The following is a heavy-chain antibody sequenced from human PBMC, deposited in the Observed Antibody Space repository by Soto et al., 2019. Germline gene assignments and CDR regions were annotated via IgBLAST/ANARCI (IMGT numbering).Heavy chain of an antibody. Sequence: EVQLLESGGGLVQPGGSLRLSCAASGFTLSSYVMSWVRQPPGKGLEWVSAISGSGGSTYYADSVKGRFTISRDNPKNTLYLQMNSLGAGVTVVYYCARPTTVIHFAYCGQGTRVTVSS. CDR2: ISGSGGST. D-gene: IGHD4-17*01. CDR3: ARPTTVIHFAY. CDR1: GFTLSSYV. V-gene: IGHV3-23*01. J-gene: IGHJ4*02.